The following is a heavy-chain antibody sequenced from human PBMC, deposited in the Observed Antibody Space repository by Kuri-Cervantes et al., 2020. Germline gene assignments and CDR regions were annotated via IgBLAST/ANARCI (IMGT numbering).Heavy chain of an antibody. J-gene: IGHJ4*02. V-gene: IGHV3-15*01. CDR2: IKSKTDGGTT. Sequence: GESLKISCAASGFTFSKAWMNWVRQAPGKGLEWVGRIKSKTDGGTTDYATPVKGRFTISRDDSKNMLFLQMNSLRAEDTAVYYCARGEYKPVSGLVSSFGYWGQGTLVTVSS. D-gene: IGHD2-2*01. CDR1: GFTFSKAW. CDR3: ARGEYKPVSGLVSSFGY.